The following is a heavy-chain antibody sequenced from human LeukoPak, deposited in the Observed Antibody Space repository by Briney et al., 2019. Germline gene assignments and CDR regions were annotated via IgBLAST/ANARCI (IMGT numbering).Heavy chain of an antibody. J-gene: IGHJ6*03. CDR2: ISGSGGRT. D-gene: IGHD4-17*01. CDR3: AKDGDYQFYYMDV. Sequence: PGGSLRLSCAATDMTFSTYALTWVRQAPGKGLEWVSSISGSGGRTYYADSVKGRFTISRDNTKHTLYLQMNSLRVEDTALYYCAKDGDYQFYYMDVWGKGTTVTVYS. V-gene: IGHV3-23*01. CDR1: DMTFSTYA.